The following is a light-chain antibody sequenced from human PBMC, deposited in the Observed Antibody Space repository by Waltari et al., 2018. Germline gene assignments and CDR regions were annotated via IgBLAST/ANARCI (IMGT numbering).Light chain of an antibody. CDR1: QSIGRW. Sequence: DIQMTQSPSTLSASVGDRVTVTCRASQSIGRWLAWYQQKPGKATKLLIYTASSLESGVPSRFSGSGSGTEFTLTISSLQSDDFATYYCQQYKSYPWTFGQGTKVEIK. J-gene: IGKJ1*01. CDR3: QQYKSYPWT. CDR2: TAS. V-gene: IGKV1-5*03.